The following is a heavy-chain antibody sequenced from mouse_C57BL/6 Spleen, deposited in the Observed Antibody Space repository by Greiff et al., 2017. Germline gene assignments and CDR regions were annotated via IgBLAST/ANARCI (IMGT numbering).Heavy chain of an antibody. CDR1: GYNITSYW. D-gene: IGHD3-2*02. J-gene: IGHJ3*01. V-gene: IGHV1-53*01. CDR2: INPSNGGT. CDR3: ARSTQATWAWFAY. Sequence: QVQLQQPGTELVKPGASVKLSCKASGYNITSYWMHWVKQRTGHGLEWIGNINPSNGGTNYNEKFKGKATLTVDKSSSTAYLQLSRLKSADTAVHYCARSTQATWAWFAYWGQGTLVTVSA.